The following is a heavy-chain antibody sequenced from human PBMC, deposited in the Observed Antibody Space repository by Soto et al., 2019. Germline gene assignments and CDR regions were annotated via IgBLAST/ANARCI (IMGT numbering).Heavy chain of an antibody. CDR2: IWYDGSNK. D-gene: IGHD4-17*01. CDR1: GFTFSSYG. Sequence: GGSLRLSCAASGFTFSSYGMHWVRQAPGKGLEWVAVIWYDGSNKYYADSVKGRFTISRDNSKNTLYLQMNSLRAEDTAVYYCARGEANPNYGDLYYYYYMDVWGKGTTVTVSS. V-gene: IGHV3-33*01. CDR3: ARGEANPNYGDLYYYYYMDV. J-gene: IGHJ6*03.